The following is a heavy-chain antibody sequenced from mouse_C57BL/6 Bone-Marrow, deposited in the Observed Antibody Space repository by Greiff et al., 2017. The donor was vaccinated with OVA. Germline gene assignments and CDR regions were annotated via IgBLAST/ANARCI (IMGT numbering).Heavy chain of an antibody. CDR3: ARWLPHKAMDD. Sequence: VQRVESGAELVRPGASVKLSCKASGYTFTDYYINWVKQRPGQGLEWIARIYPGSGNTYYNEKFKGKATLTAEKSSSTAYMQLSSLTSEDSAVYFCARWLPHKAMDDWGQGTSVTVSS. D-gene: IGHD2-2*01. CDR1: GYTFTDYY. CDR2: IYPGSGNT. V-gene: IGHV1-76*01. J-gene: IGHJ4*01.